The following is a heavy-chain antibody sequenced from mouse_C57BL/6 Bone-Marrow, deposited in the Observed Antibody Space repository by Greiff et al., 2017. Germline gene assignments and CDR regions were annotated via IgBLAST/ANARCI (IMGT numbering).Heavy chain of an antibody. D-gene: IGHD2-3*01. CDR1: GYTFTSYW. CDR3: AGWLLLGWFAY. Sequence: QVQLQQPGAELVKPGASVKLSCKASGYTFTSYWMHWVKQRPGQGLEWIGMIHPNSGSTNYTEKFKSRATLTVDKSYSTAYIQLSSLNSEDAAVYYCAGWLLLGWFAYWGRGTLVTVSA. J-gene: IGHJ3*01. CDR2: IHPNSGST. V-gene: IGHV1-64*01.